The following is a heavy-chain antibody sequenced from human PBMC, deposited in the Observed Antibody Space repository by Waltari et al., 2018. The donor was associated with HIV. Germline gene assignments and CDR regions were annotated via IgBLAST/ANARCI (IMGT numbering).Heavy chain of an antibody. J-gene: IGHJ4*02. CDR3: AAKGGGSGSFDYFDY. CDR2: ESESRQTE. V-gene: IGHV3-30*04. CDR1: GFTLSHFV. D-gene: IGHD3-22*01. Sequence: QVQLVESGGGLCQPGKSLRLFCAASGFTLSHFVIHWVRQAPSKGMEWVGIESESRQTENYADSSRGRLTILRENTNNTLYLHMRSLRAADKAVYYCAAKGGGSGSFDYFDYWGRGTLLTVSS.